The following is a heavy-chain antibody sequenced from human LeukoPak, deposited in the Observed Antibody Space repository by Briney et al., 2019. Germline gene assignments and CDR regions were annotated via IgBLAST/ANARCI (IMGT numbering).Heavy chain of an antibody. Sequence: ASVTVSCKASGYTFTGYYMHWVRQAPGQGLEWMGWINPNSGGTNYAQKFQGRVTMTRDTSISTAYMELSRLRSDDTAVYYCARVSYYDSSGYYPQFDYWGQGTLVTVSS. CDR1: GYTFTGYY. D-gene: IGHD3-22*01. CDR2: INPNSGGT. V-gene: IGHV1-2*02. J-gene: IGHJ4*02. CDR3: ARVSYYDSSGYYPQFDY.